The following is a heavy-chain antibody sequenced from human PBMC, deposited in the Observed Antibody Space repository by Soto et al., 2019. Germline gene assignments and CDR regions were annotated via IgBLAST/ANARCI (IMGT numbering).Heavy chain of an antibody. J-gene: IGHJ4*02. D-gene: IGHD2-15*01. Sequence: EVQLVESGGGLVQPGGSLRLSCAASGFTFSSYWMSWVRQAPGKGLEWVANIKQDGSEKYYVDSVKGRFTISRDNAKNSLYLQMNSLRAEDTAVNYCASRYCSGGSCYFDYWGQGTLVTVSS. V-gene: IGHV3-7*05. CDR1: GFTFSSYW. CDR2: IKQDGSEK. CDR3: ASRYCSGGSCYFDY.